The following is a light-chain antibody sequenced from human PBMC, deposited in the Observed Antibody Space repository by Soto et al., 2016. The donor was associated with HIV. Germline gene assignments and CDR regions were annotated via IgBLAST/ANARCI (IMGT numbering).Light chain of an antibody. Sequence: SSELIQDPVVSVALGQTVKITCQGDSVTSYYVSWYQQKPGQAPRLVIYGKNNRPSGIPDRFSGSTSGTTVTLTITGVQAEDEADYYCYSSTDNIWVFGGGTKLTVL. V-gene: IGLV3-19*01. J-gene: IGLJ3*02. CDR1: SVTSYY. CDR2: GKN. CDR3: YSSTDNIWV.